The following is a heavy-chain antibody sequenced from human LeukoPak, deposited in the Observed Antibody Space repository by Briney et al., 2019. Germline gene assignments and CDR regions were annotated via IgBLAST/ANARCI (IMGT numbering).Heavy chain of an antibody. J-gene: IGHJ4*02. CDR3: ARAGNRITMVRGVKPFDY. CDR2: INHSGST. V-gene: IGHV4-34*01. CDR1: GGSFSGYY. D-gene: IGHD3-10*01. Sequence: SETLSLTCAVYGGSFSGYYWSWIRQPPGKGLEWIGEINHSGSTNYNPSLKSRVTISVGTSKNQFSLKLSSVTAADTAVYYCARAGNRITMVRGVKPFDYWCQGTLVTVSP.